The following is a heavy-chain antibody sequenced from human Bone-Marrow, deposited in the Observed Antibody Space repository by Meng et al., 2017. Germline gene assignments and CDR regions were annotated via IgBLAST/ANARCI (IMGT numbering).Heavy chain of an antibody. D-gene: IGHD6-19*01. CDR2: FHHSGTT. Sequence: QGQVQGSGPGRVKPSGTLSLTCGVSGASVSSGYWWTWVRQPPGKGLEWIGEFHHSGTTNYNPSLRSRVTISVDTSKNQFSLRLTSVTAADTAVYYCAASPGWWRIDSWGQGTLVTVSS. CDR1: GASVSSGYW. V-gene: IGHV4-4*02. J-gene: IGHJ4*02. CDR3: AASPGWWRIDS.